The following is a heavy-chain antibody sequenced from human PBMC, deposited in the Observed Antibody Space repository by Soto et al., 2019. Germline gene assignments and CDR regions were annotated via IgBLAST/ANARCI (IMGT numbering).Heavy chain of an antibody. V-gene: IGHV4-31*03. CDR1: GVSISSGGYY. J-gene: IGHJ4*02. CDR3: ARGRPDDYGDPDYFDY. D-gene: IGHD4-17*01. CDR2: IYYSGST. Sequence: QVQLQESGPGLVKPSQTLSLTCNVSGVSISSGGYYWRWIRQHPAKGLEWIGHIYYSGSTYYNPSLKSRVTISVDTSKNQFSLKLSSVTAADTAVYYCARGRPDDYGDPDYFDYWGQGALVTVSS.